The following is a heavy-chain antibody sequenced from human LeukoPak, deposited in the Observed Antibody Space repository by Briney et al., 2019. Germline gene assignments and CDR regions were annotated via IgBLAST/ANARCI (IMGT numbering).Heavy chain of an antibody. Sequence: PGGSLRLSCAASGFTFSSYAMSWVSQAPGKGLEWVSAISGSGGSTYYADSVKGRFTISRDNSKNTLYLQMNSLRAEDTAVYYCAKDLDRDLRVYFQHWGQGTLVTVSS. CDR1: GFTFSSYA. J-gene: IGHJ1*01. CDR2: ISGSGGST. V-gene: IGHV3-23*01. D-gene: IGHD2-21*01. CDR3: AKDLDRDLRVYFQH.